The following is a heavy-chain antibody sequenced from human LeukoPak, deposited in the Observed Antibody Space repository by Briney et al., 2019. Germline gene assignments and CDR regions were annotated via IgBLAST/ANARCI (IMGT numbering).Heavy chain of an antibody. V-gene: IGHV4-34*01. Sequence: SETLSLTCAVYGGSFSGYYWSWIRQPPGKGLEWIGEINHSGSTNYNPSLKSRVTISVDTSKNQFSLKLSPVTAADTAVYYCARARWYCTNGVCYRSWFDPWGQGTLVTVSS. CDR3: ARARWYCTNGVCYRSWFDP. J-gene: IGHJ5*02. CDR1: GGSFSGYY. D-gene: IGHD2-8*01. CDR2: INHSGST.